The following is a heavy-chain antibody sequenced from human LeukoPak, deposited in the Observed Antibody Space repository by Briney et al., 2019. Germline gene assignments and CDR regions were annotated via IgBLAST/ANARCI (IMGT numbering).Heavy chain of an antibody. CDR2: IIPILGIA. D-gene: IGHD6-13*01. Sequence: SVKVSCKASGGTFSSYAISWVRQTPGQGLEWMGRIIPILGIANYAQKFQGRVTITADKSTSTAYMELSSLRSEDTAVYYCARGLAAASYGMDVWGQGTTVTVSS. CDR1: GGTFSSYA. J-gene: IGHJ6*02. V-gene: IGHV1-69*04. CDR3: ARGLAAASYGMDV.